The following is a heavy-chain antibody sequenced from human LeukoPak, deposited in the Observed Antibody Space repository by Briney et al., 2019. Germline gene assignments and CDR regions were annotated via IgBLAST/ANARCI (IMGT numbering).Heavy chain of an antibody. CDR3: AREPSGAYWLDY. J-gene: IGHJ4*02. CDR2: IYSAGST. D-gene: IGHD1-26*01. CDR1: GFTVSSNY. V-gene: IGHV3-66*02. Sequence: GGSLRLSCAASGFTVSSNYMSWVRQAPGKGLEWVSVIYSAGSTYYADSVKGRFTISRDNSKNTLYLQMNSLRAEDTAVYYCAREPSGAYWLDYWGQGTLVTVSS.